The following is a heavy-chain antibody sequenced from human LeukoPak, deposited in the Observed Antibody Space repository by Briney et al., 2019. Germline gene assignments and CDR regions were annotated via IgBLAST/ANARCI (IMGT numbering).Heavy chain of an antibody. V-gene: IGHV4-38-2*02. Sequence: SETLSLTCTVSGYSISSGYYWGWIRQSPGKGLAWIGNVYYSGSTYYNPSLKSRVTISVDTSKNQFSLKLSSVTAADTAVYYCARTYPRANWGSWYFDLWGRGTLVTVSS. CDR3: ARTYPRANWGSWYFDL. CDR2: VYYSGST. CDR1: GYSISSGYY. J-gene: IGHJ2*01. D-gene: IGHD7-27*01.